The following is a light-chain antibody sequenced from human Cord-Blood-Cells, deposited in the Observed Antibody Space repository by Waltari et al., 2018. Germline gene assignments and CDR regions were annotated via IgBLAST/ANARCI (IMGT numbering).Light chain of an antibody. CDR2: GAS. Sequence: EIVMTQSPATLSVSPGERATLSCRASQSVSSNLAWYQQKPGQAPRLLIYGASTRDTGIPARLSGSGSGTEFTLTISSLQSEDFAVYYCQQYNNWPLLTFGGGTKVEIK. CDR1: QSVSSN. CDR3: QQYNNWPLLT. V-gene: IGKV3-15*01. J-gene: IGKJ4*01.